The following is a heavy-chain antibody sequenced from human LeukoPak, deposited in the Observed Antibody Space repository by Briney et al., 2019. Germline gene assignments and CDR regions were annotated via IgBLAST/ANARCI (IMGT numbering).Heavy chain of an antibody. V-gene: IGHV3-30*18. CDR2: ISYDGSNK. CDR3: AKGYFDWLPPFGY. J-gene: IGHJ4*02. D-gene: IGHD3-9*01. Sequence: PGGSLRLSCAASGFTFSSYGMHWVRQAPGKGLEWVAVISYDGSNKYYADSVKGRFTISRDNSKNTLYLQMNSLRAEDTAVYYCAKGYFDWLPPFGYWGQGTLVTVSS. CDR1: GFTFSSYG.